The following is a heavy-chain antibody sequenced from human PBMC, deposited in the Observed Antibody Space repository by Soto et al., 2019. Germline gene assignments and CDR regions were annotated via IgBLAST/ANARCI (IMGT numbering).Heavy chain of an antibody. D-gene: IGHD3-3*01. CDR2: IRSKAYGGTT. J-gene: IGHJ4*02. CDR1: GFTFGDYA. CDR3: TRRTYDFWSGYYRAANRYFYY. Sequence: PGGSLRLSCTASGFTFGDYAMSWVRQAPGKGLEWVGFIRSKAYGGTTEYAASVKGRFTISRDDSKSIAYLQMNSLKTGDTAVYYCTRRTYDFWSGYYRAANRYFYYWGQGTLVTVSS. V-gene: IGHV3-49*04.